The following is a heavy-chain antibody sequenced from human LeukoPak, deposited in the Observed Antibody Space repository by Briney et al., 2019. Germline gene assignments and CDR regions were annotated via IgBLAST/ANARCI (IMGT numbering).Heavy chain of an antibody. D-gene: IGHD3-22*01. J-gene: IGHJ4*02. Sequence: SETLSLTCAVYGGSFSGYYWSWIRQPPGKGLEWIGEINHSGSTNYNPSLKSRVTISVDTSKNQFSLKLSSVTAADTAVYYCARGVYNRGVYYVLKKYYFDYWGQGPLVTVPS. CDR1: GGSFSGYY. V-gene: IGHV4-34*01. CDR2: INHSGST. CDR3: ARGVYNRGVYYVLKKYYFDY.